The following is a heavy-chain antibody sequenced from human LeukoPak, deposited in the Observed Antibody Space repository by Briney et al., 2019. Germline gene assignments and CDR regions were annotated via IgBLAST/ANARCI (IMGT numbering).Heavy chain of an antibody. D-gene: IGHD5-18*01. Sequence: PSETLSLTCTVSGGSISSGAYYWIWIRQHPEKAREGFGYINDSGSTYSNPSPKSRITTSVDTSKNQFSLKLSSVTAADTAVYYCASSPRRYDYGYKWFDPWGQGTLVTVSS. V-gene: IGHV4-31*03. J-gene: IGHJ5*02. CDR1: GGSISSGAYY. CDR3: ASSPRRYDYGYKWFDP. CDR2: INDSGST.